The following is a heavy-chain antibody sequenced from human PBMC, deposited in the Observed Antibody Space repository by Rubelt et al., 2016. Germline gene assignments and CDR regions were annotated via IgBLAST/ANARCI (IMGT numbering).Heavy chain of an antibody. Sequence: QVQLQQWGPGLLKPSETLSLTCAVYGESFSGYYWNWIRQPPGKGLEWIGEISHSGSTSYNPSLQSRVTISMDKSMHHFSLRLSSVTAADTAVYYCARNSIGWSQMDYWGQGTQVTVSS. J-gene: IGHJ4*02. V-gene: IGHV4-34*01. CDR2: ISHSGST. CDR1: GESFSGYY. CDR3: ARNSIGWSQMDY. D-gene: IGHD6-19*01.